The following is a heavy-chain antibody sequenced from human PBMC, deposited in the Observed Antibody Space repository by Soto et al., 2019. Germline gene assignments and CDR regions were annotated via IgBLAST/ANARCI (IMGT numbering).Heavy chain of an antibody. V-gene: IGHV3-30-3*01. CDR2: ISYDGSNK. J-gene: IGHJ4*02. D-gene: IGHD3-3*01. Sequence: QVQLVESGGGVVQPGRSLRLSCAASGFTFSSYAMHWVRQAPGKGLEWVAVISYDGSNKYYADSVKGRFTISRDNSKNTLYLQMNSLRAEDTAVYYCARDMTPYYDFWSGYSNWGQGTLVTVSS. CDR1: GFTFSSYA. CDR3: ARDMTPYYDFWSGYSN.